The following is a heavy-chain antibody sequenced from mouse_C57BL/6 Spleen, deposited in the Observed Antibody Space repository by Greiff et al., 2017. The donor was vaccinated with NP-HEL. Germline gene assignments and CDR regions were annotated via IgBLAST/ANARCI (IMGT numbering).Heavy chain of an antibody. J-gene: IGHJ1*03. CDR2: IHPNSGST. CDR1: GYTFTNYW. Sequence: QVQLQQPGAELVKPGASVKLSCKASGYTFTNYWMHWVKQRPGQGLEWIGMIHPNSGSTNYNEKFKSKATLTVDKSSNTAYMQLSSLTSEDSAVYYCARPTVGGYWYFDVWGTGTTVTVAS. D-gene: IGHD1-1*01. V-gene: IGHV1-64*01. CDR3: ARPTVGGYWYFDV.